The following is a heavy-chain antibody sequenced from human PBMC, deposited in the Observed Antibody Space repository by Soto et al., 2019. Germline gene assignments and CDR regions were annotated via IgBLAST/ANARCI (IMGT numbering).Heavy chain of an antibody. J-gene: IGHJ4*02. Sequence: SETLSLTCAVSGDSISTYYWSWIRQPPGKGLEWIGYIYHDGSTNYNPSLRSRVTMSVAPSKSHFSLKLKSLTAADTAIYYCARADDYKSSTFDYWGQGTLVTVS. D-gene: IGHD4-17*01. CDR3: ARADDYKSSTFDY. CDR1: GDSISTYY. V-gene: IGHV4-59*01. CDR2: IYHDGST.